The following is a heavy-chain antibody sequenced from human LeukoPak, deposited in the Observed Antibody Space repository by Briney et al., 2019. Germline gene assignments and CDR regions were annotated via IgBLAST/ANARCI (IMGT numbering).Heavy chain of an antibody. D-gene: IGHD5-24*01. J-gene: IGHJ4*02. CDR3: AKDQEMATIFTGPFDY. CDR2: ISYDGSNK. Sequence: GGSLRLSCAASGFTFSSYGMHWVRQAPGKGLECVAVISYDGSNKYYADSVKGRFTISRDNSKNTLYLQMNSLRAEDTAVYYCAKDQEMATIFTGPFDYWGQGTLVTVSS. CDR1: GFTFSSYG. V-gene: IGHV3-30*18.